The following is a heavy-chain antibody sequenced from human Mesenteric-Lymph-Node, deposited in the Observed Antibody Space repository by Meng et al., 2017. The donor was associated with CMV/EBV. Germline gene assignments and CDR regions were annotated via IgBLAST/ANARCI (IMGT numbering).Heavy chain of an antibody. CDR2: ISAYNGNT. J-gene: IGHJ6*02. CDR3: ARARNFYFYPMDV. V-gene: IGHV1-18*01. Sequence: VSVKVSCKVSGRTFSRSVISWVRQAPGQGLEWMGWISAYNGNTNYAQNFQGRVTMTTDTSTSTVYMELRSLRSDDTALYYCARARNFYFYPMDVWGLGTTVTVSS. CDR1: GRTFSRSV.